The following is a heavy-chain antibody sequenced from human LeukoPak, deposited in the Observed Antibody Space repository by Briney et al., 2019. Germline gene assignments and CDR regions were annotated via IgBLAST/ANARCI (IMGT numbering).Heavy chain of an antibody. J-gene: IGHJ4*02. Sequence: SGGSLRLSCAASGFTFSSYSMNWVRQAPGKGLEWVSFFSSSSSTIYYADSVKGRFTISRDNAKNSLYLQMNSLRAEDTAVYYCARDRGGSYSAIDYWGQGTLVTVSS. D-gene: IGHD1-26*01. CDR3: ARDRGGSYSAIDY. CDR1: GFTFSSYS. CDR2: FSSSSSTI. V-gene: IGHV3-48*04.